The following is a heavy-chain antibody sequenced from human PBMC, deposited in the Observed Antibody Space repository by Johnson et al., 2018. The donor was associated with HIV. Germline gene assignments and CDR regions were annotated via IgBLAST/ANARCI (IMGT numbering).Heavy chain of an antibody. J-gene: IGHJ3*02. CDR3: AKGAGPQLGYAFDI. V-gene: IGHV3-30*18. CDR1: GFMFSGYG. D-gene: IGHD6-6*01. CDR2: ISYDGRNK. Sequence: VQLLESGGGVVQPGRSLRLSCAASGFMFSGYGLHWVRQAPGKGLEWVAVISYDGRNKDYADSVKGRFPISRDNSKNTLSLQMNSLRTEDTAGYYCAKGAGPQLGYAFDILGQGTMVTVSS.